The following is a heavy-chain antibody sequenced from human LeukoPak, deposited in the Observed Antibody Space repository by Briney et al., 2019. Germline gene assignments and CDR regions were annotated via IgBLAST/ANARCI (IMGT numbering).Heavy chain of an antibody. CDR2: IKQDGSEK. V-gene: IGHV3-7*02. CDR3: ARTAGYSSIVFDI. J-gene: IGHJ3*02. Sequence: GGSLRLSCAASGFTFSRYWMSWGRQAPGKGLEWVANIKQDGSEKYYVDSVKGRFTISRDNAKNSLYLQMNSLRAEDTAVYNCARTAGYSSIVFDIWGQGTMVTVSS. CDR1: GFTFSRYW. D-gene: IGHD2-2*01.